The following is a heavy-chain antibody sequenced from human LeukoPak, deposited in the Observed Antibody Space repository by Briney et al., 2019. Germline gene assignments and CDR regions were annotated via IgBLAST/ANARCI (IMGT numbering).Heavy chain of an antibody. Sequence: SQTLSLTCTVSGGFISSGGYYWSWIRQHPGKGLEWIGYIYYSGSTYYNPSLKSRVTISIDTSQNQFSLKLSSVTAADTAVYYCARDEAIFGAGYYYGMDVWGQGTTVTVS. D-gene: IGHD3-3*01. CDR2: IYYSGST. J-gene: IGHJ6*02. V-gene: IGHV4-31*03. CDR1: GGFISSGGYY. CDR3: ARDEAIFGAGYYYGMDV.